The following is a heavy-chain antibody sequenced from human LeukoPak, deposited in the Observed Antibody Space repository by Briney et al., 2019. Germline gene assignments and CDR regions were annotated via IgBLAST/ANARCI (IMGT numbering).Heavy chain of an antibody. V-gene: IGHV4-34*01. CDR1: GGSFSGYY. Sequence: SETLSLTCAVYGGSFSGYYWIWIRQPPGKGLEWIGEISHSGSTNYNPSLKSRVTISVDTSKNQLSLKLTSVTAADTAVYYCTKNNWFDPWGQGTLVTVSS. CDR3: TKNNWFDP. J-gene: IGHJ5*02. CDR2: ISHSGST.